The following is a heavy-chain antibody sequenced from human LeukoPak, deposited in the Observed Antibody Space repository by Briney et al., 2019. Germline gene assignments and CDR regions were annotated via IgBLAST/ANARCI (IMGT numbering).Heavy chain of an antibody. V-gene: IGHV5-51*01. CDR2: IYPGDSDT. D-gene: IGHD3-10*01. Sequence: GESLKISCKGSGYSFTSYLIGWVRQMPGKGLEWMGIIYPGDSDTGYSPSFQGQVTVSADKSISTAYLQWSSLKASDTAMYYCARMAGVTRGAFDIWGQGTMVTVSS. CDR1: GYSFTSYL. CDR3: ARMAGVTRGAFDI. J-gene: IGHJ3*02.